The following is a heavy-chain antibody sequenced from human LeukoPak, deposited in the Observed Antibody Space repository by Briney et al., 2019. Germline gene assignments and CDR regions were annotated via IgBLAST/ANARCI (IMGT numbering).Heavy chain of an antibody. CDR1: GGSISSSSYY. J-gene: IGHJ4*02. Sequence: SETLSLTCTVSGGSISSSSYYWGWIRQPPGKGLEWIGSIYYSGSTYYNPSLKSRVTISVDTSKNQFSLKLSSVTAADTAVYYCARARGVSSSGWYLTGFFFDYWGQGTLVTVSS. CDR3: ARARGVSSSGWYLTGFFFDY. CDR2: IYYSGST. D-gene: IGHD6-19*01. V-gene: IGHV4-39*07.